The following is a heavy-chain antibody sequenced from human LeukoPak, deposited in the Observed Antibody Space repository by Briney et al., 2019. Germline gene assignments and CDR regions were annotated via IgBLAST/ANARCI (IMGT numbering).Heavy chain of an antibody. CDR2: ISGNGGST. D-gene: IGHD3-22*01. CDR1: RFTFSTYG. V-gene: IGHV3-23*01. CDR3: AKGHYDGGAYYYFDY. Sequence: HAGGSLRLSCAASRFTFSTYGMNWVRQAPGKGLEWVSCISGNGGSTNYAESVKGRFTISRDKSKNTLYLQMNSLRAEDTAEYYCAKGHYDGGAYYYFDYWGQGTLVTVSS. J-gene: IGHJ4*02.